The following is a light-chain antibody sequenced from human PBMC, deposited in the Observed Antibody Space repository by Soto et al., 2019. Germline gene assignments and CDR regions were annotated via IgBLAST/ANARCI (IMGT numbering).Light chain of an antibody. CDR1: QSISSY. CDR2: AAS. CDR3: QPSYSTPLT. V-gene: IGKV1-39*01. Sequence: DIHMTQSPSSLSASVGDRVTITCRASQSISSYLDWYQQKPGQAPKLLIYAASSLQRGVPSRFSGSGSGTDSTLTITSLQPEDFATYYCQPSYSTPLTFGQGSKVDIK. J-gene: IGKJ1*01.